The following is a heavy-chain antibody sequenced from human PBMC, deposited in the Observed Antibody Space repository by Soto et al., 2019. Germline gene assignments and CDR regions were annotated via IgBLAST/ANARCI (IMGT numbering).Heavy chain of an antibody. D-gene: IGHD3-16*02. CDR2: IWYDGSNK. CDR1: GFTFSSYG. CDR3: ARDRGRYRLRGWNYYYGMDV. Sequence: QVQLVESGGGVVQPGRSLRLSCAASGFTFSSYGMHWVRQAPGKGLEWVAVIWYDGSNKYYADSVKGRFTISRDNSKNTLYLQMNSLRAENTAVYYCARDRGRYRLRGWNYYYGMDVWGQGTTVTVSS. V-gene: IGHV3-33*01. J-gene: IGHJ6*02.